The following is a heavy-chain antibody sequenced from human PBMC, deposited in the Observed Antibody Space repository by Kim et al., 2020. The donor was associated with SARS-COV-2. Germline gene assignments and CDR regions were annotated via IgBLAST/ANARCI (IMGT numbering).Heavy chain of an antibody. CDR2: INAGNGNT. Sequence: ASVKVSCKASGYTFTSYAMHWVRQAPGQRLEWMGWINAGNGNTKYSQKFQGRVTITRDTSASTAYMEPSSLRSEDTAVYYCARGIAAAVYYGMDVWGQGTTVTVSS. CDR3: ARGIAAAVYYGMDV. J-gene: IGHJ6*02. V-gene: IGHV1-3*01. CDR1: GYTFTSYA. D-gene: IGHD6-13*01.